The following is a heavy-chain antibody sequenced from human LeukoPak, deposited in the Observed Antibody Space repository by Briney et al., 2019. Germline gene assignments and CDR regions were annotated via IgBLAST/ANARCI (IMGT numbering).Heavy chain of an antibody. Sequence: SKTLSLTCAVYGGSFSGYYWSWIRQPPGKGLEWIGEINHSGSTNYNPSLKSRVTISVDTSKNQFSLKLSSVTAADTAVYYCARVGDIVVVVAATGRRYGMDVWGQGTTVTVSS. CDR2: INHSGST. CDR1: GGSFSGYY. V-gene: IGHV4-34*01. J-gene: IGHJ6*02. CDR3: ARVGDIVVVVAATGRRYGMDV. D-gene: IGHD2-15*01.